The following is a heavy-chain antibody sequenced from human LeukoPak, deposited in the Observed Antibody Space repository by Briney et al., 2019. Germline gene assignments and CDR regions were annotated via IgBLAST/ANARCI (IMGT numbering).Heavy chain of an antibody. CDR1: GFTVSSKF. J-gene: IGHJ4*02. Sequence: GGSLRLSCAASGFTVSSKFMHWVRQAAPKGLEWVSGVYSCGITYYADSVKGLFTVSRDNSRNTMYLHMNSLKVEDTAVYYCAKDEVTSGGGLDYWGQGTLVTVS. V-gene: IGHV3-53*01. D-gene: IGHD3-16*01. CDR3: AKDEVTSGGGLDY. CDR2: VYSCGIT.